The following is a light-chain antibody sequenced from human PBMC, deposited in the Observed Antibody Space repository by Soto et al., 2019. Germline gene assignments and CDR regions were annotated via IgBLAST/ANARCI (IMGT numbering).Light chain of an antibody. J-gene: IGLJ2*01. CDR3: SSCAGRNNLV. CDR2: EVT. V-gene: IGLV2-14*01. CDR1: SSDVGVYNY. Sequence: QSVLTQPASVSGSPGQSITISCTGTSSDVGVYNYVSWYQQHPGKAPKLMIFEVTSRPSGVSNRFSGSKSGNTASLTISGLQAEDEADYYCSSCAGRNNLVFGGGTQLTVL.